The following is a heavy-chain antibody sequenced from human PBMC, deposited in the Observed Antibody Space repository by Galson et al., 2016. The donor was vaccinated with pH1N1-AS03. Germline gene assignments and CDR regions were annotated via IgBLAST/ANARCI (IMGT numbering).Heavy chain of an antibody. CDR3: ARDLRGSGSSYNRLIYYYGMDV. V-gene: IGHV3-30-3*01. CDR2: ISSDGGNK. J-gene: IGHJ6*01. CDR1: GFTFSSYI. D-gene: IGHD3-10*01. Sequence: SPRLSCAASGFTFSSYIMHWVRQAPGKGLEWVAVISSDGGNKYYADSVKGRFTISRDNSKNMLYMQMNSLRAEDTAVYYCARDLRGSGSSYNRLIYYYGMDVWGQGTTVTVSS.